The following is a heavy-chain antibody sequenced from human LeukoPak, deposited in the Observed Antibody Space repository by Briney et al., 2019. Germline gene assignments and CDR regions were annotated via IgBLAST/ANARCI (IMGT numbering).Heavy chain of an antibody. CDR3: VLDVGHD. D-gene: IGHD1-26*01. CDR1: GYTFTSYD. J-gene: IGHJ4*02. Sequence: ASVKVSCKASGYTFTSYDISWVRQAPGQGLEWMGWMNPNSGNTGYAQKFQGRVTITRNTSISTAYMELSSLRSEDTAVYYCVLDVGHDWGQGTLVTVSS. V-gene: IGHV1-8*03. CDR2: MNPNSGNT.